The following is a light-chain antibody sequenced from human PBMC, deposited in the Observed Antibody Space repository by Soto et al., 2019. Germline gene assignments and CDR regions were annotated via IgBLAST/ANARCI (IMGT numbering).Light chain of an antibody. CDR2: DAS. J-gene: IGKJ4*01. Sequence: EIVFTQSPATLSLSPGERATLSCRASQSVSSYLAWYQQKPGQAPRLPIYDASNRATGIPARFSGSGSGTDFTLTISSLEPEDFAVYYCQQRSDWHTFGGGTKVDIK. V-gene: IGKV3-11*01. CDR3: QQRSDWHT. CDR1: QSVSSY.